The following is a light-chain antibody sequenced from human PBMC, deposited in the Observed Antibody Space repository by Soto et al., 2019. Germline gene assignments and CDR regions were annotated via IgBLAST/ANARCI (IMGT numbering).Light chain of an antibody. CDR2: GAS. CDR3: QQYNNWPMYT. CDR1: QSVSSN. Sequence: EIVMTQSPATLSVSPGEGATLSCRASQSVSSNLAWYQQKPGQPPRLLIYGASARATGIPARFSGSGSGTEFTLTISGLQSADFAVYYCQQYNNWPMYTFGQGTKLEIK. J-gene: IGKJ2*01. V-gene: IGKV3-15*01.